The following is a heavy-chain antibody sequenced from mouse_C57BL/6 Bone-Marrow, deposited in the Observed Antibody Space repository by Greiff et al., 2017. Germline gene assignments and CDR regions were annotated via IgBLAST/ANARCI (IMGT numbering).Heavy chain of an antibody. Sequence: VQLQQSGPELVKPGASVKISCKASGYSFTDYNMNWVKQSNGKSLEWIGVINPNYGTTSYNQKFKGKATLTVDQSSRTAYMQLNSLTSEYSAVYAFSSGYSDDYAMDYWGQGTAVIVSS. D-gene: IGHD2-12*01. CDR3: SSGYSDDYAMDY. J-gene: IGHJ4*01. CDR2: INPNYGTT. CDR1: GYSFTDYN. V-gene: IGHV1-39*01.